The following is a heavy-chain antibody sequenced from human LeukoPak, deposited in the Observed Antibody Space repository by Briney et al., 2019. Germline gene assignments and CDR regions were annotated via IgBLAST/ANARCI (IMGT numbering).Heavy chain of an antibody. Sequence: PSETLSLTCSIYGESFSAYYWSWIRQPPGKGLEWIGEISHLGSTSYTPSLKSRLTLSVNTSNNQFFLNFTYVTAADTAMYYCARRVVNNRNWYFNLWGRGTLVTVSS. CDR2: ISHLGST. CDR1: GESFSAYY. J-gene: IGHJ2*01. V-gene: IGHV4-34*01. D-gene: IGHD4-23*01. CDR3: ARRVVNNRNWYFNL.